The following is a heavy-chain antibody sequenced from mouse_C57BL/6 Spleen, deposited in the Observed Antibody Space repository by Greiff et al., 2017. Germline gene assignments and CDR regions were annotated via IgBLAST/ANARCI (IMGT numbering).Heavy chain of an antibody. CDR2: ISYDGSN. J-gene: IGHJ1*03. V-gene: IGHV3-6*01. CDR3: ARGLRWGFDV. D-gene: IGHD1-1*01. CDR1: GYSITSGYY. Sequence: ESGPGLVKPSQSLSLTCSVTGYSITSGYYWNWIRQFPGNKLEWMGYISYDGSNNYNPSLKNRISITRDTSKNQFFLKLNSVTTEDTATYYCARGLRWGFDVWGTGTTVTVSS.